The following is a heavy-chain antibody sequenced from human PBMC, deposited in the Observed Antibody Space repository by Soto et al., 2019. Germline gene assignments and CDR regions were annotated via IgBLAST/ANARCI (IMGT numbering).Heavy chain of an antibody. J-gene: IGHJ3*02. Sequence: ASVKVSCKASGCTFTGYYMHWVRQAPGQVLEWMGWINPNSGGTNYAQKFQGWVTMTRDTSISTAYMELSRLRSDDTAVYYCARGGGSASNDAFDIWGQGTMVTVSS. CDR1: GCTFTGYY. CDR3: ARGGGSASNDAFDI. CDR2: INPNSGGT. V-gene: IGHV1-2*04.